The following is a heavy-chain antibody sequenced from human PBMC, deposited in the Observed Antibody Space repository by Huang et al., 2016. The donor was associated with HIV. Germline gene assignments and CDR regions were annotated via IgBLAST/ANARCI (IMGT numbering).Heavy chain of an antibody. Sequence: QVHLVESGGGVVQPGRSLRLSCAASGFPFSGYGMHWVGQATGKGMEWVAVITFDGKNKYYADSVRGRCTVSRDNSQNTVSLQMNTLRAEDTAVYYCAKDNDLYYFDYWGQGTLVTVSS. CDR3: AKDNDLYYFDY. CDR2: ITFDGKNK. D-gene: IGHD1-1*01. V-gene: IGHV3-30*18. J-gene: IGHJ4*02. CDR1: GFPFSGYG.